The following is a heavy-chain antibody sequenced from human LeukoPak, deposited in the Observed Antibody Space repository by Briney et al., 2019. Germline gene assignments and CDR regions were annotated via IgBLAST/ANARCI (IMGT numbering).Heavy chain of an antibody. V-gene: IGHV4-59*08. D-gene: IGHD2-2*01. CDR2: IYYSGST. CDR3: ARADIVVVPAASKGAFDI. Sequence: ASETLSLTRTVSGGSISSYYWSWIRQPPGKGLEWIGYIYYSGSTNYNPSLKSRVTISVDTSKNQFSLKLSSVTAADTAVYYCARADIVVVPAASKGAFDIWGQGTMVTVSS. CDR1: GGSISSYY. J-gene: IGHJ3*02.